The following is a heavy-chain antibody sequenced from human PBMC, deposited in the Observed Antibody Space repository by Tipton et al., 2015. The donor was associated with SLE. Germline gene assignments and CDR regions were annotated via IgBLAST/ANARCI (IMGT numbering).Heavy chain of an antibody. CDR1: GGSISSSSFY. Sequence: TLSLTCTVSGGSISSSSFYWGWIRQPPGKGLEWIASIDYSGTTYYTPSLKSRVTLSVDTSTNRFSLNLSSVTAADTAVYYCAREARAPAAGRDYYYYMDVWGKGTTVTNSS. CDR3: AREARAPAAGRDYYYYMDV. J-gene: IGHJ6*03. V-gene: IGHV4-39*02. D-gene: IGHD1-14*01. CDR2: IDYSGTT.